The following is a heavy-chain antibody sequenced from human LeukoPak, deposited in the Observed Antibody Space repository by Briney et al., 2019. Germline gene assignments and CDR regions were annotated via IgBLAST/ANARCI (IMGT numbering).Heavy chain of an antibody. CDR2: IYYSGST. J-gene: IGHJ4*02. D-gene: IGHD2-2*01. CDR1: GGSISSGDYY. CDR3: ARVVPAAMRIYYFDY. Sequence: SETLSLTCTVSGGSISSGDYYWSWIRQPPGKGLEWIGYIYYSGSTYYNPSLKSRVTISVDTSKNHFSLKLSSVTAADTAVYYCARVVPAAMRIYYFDYWGQGTLVTVSS. V-gene: IGHV4-30-4*02.